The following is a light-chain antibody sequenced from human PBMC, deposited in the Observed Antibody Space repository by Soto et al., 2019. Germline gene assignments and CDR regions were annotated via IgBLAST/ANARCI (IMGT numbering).Light chain of an antibody. Sequence: SVLTQPASVSGSPGQSTTISCTGTSSDVGGYNEVSWYQQRPGKAPKLMIYDVTNRPSGVSHRFSGSKSGNTASLTISGLQAEDEAYYYCGSHAAGSTLIFGGGTKVTVL. CDR2: DVT. CDR3: GSHAAGSTLI. J-gene: IGLJ2*01. V-gene: IGLV2-14*03. CDR1: SSDVGGYNE.